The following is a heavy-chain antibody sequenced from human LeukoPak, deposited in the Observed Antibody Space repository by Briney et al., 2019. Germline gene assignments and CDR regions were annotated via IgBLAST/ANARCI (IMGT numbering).Heavy chain of an antibody. J-gene: IGHJ4*02. V-gene: IGHV3-23*01. CDR3: VKEVANHRFWSGHDY. CDR1: GFAFSTYS. CDR2: ISGSGGST. D-gene: IGHD3-3*01. Sequence: GGSLRLSCAASGFAFSTYSMSWVRQLPGKGLEWVSVISGSGGSTYYADPVKGRFTISRDNSKNTLYLQMNSLRAEDTAVYYCVKEVANHRFWSGHDYWGQGALVTVSS.